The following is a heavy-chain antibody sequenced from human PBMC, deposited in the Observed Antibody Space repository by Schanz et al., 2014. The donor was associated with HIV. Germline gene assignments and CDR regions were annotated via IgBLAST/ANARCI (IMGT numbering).Heavy chain of an antibody. CDR1: GFTFSSYG. J-gene: IGHJ6*02. V-gene: IGHV3-33*01. D-gene: IGHD2-15*01. Sequence: QVQLVESGGGVVQPGRSLRLSCAASGFTFSSYGMHWVRQAPGKGLEWVAVIWYDGSNKYYADSVKGRFTISRDNSKNPLYLQMNSLRAEDTAVYYCARRSTPGGYYGMDVWGQGTTVTVSS. CDR2: IWYDGSNK. CDR3: ARRSTPGGYYGMDV.